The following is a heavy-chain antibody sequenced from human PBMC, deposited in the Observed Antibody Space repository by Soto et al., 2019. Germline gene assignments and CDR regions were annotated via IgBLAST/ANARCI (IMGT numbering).Heavy chain of an antibody. CDR1: GFTFSSYA. V-gene: IGHV3-30-3*01. Sequence: GGSLRLSCAASGFTFSSYAMHWVRQAPGKGLEWVAVISYDGSNKYYADSVKGRFTISRDNSKNTLYLQMNSLRAEDTAVYYCARDLAAAAGGIDYWGQGTLVTVSS. CDR2: ISYDGSNK. J-gene: IGHJ4*02. CDR3: ARDLAAAAGGIDY. D-gene: IGHD6-13*01.